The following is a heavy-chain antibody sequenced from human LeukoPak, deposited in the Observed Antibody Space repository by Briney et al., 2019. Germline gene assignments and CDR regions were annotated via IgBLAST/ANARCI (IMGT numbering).Heavy chain of an antibody. CDR2: ISGSGGST. V-gene: IGHV3-23*01. J-gene: IGHJ3*02. Sequence: PGGSLRLSCAASGSTFSSYAMSWVRQAPGKGLEWVSAISGSGGSTYYADSVKGRFTISRDNSKNTLYLQMNSLRAEDTAVYYCAKGQGCSGGSCSDAFDIWGQGTMVTVSS. D-gene: IGHD2-15*01. CDR1: GSTFSSYA. CDR3: AKGQGCSGGSCSDAFDI.